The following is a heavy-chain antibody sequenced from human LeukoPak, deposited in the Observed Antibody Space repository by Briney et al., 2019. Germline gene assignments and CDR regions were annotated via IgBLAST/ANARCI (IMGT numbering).Heavy chain of an antibody. D-gene: IGHD4-17*01. CDR3: ARDQPYDYGDYVDY. CDR1: GFTVSSNY. J-gene: IGHJ4*02. CDR2: IYSGGST. V-gene: IGHV3-66*02. Sequence: GGSLRLSCAASGFTVSSNYMSWVRQAPGKGLEWVSVIYSGGSTYYADSVKGRLTISRDNSKNTLYLQMNSLRAEDTAVYYCARDQPYDYGDYVDYWGQGTLVTVSS.